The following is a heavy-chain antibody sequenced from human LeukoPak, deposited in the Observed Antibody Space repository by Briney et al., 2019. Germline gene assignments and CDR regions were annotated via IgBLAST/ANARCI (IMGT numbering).Heavy chain of an antibody. CDR2: ISYDGSNK. CDR1: GFTFSSCA. CDR3: AKDLLVYANLGDWFDP. D-gene: IGHD2-8*01. V-gene: IGHV3-30*18. Sequence: TGGSLRLSCAASGFTFSSCAMSWVRQAPGKGLEWVAVISYDGSNKYYADSVKGRFTISRDNSKNTLYLQMNSLRAEDTAVYYCAKDLLVYANLGDWFDPWGQGTLVTVSS. J-gene: IGHJ5*02.